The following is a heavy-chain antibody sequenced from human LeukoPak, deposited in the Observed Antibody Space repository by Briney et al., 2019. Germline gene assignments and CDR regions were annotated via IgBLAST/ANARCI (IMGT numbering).Heavy chain of an antibody. CDR3: AKDEAGASFFYFDY. CDR1: GFTFDDYA. D-gene: IGHD3-10*01. J-gene: IGHJ4*02. Sequence: GGSLRLSCAASGFTFDDYAMHWVRQAPGKGLEWVSGISWNSGSIGYADSAKGRFTISRENAKNSLYVQMNSLRAEDTALYYCAKDEAGASFFYFDYWGQGTLVTVSS. V-gene: IGHV3-9*01. CDR2: ISWNSGSI.